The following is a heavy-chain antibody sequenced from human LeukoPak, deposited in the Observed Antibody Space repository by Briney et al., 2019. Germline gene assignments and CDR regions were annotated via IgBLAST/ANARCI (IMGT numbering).Heavy chain of an antibody. J-gene: IGHJ4*02. V-gene: IGHV4-59*01. D-gene: IGHD6-19*01. CDR1: GASISSYY. CDR2: IYYSGST. Sequence: SETLPLTCTVSGASISSYYWSWIRQSPGKGLEWIGYIYYSGSTNYNPSLKSRVTISVDTSKNQFSLKLSSVTAADTAVYYCARVAVAAREYFDYWGQGTLVTVSS. CDR3: ARVAVAAREYFDY.